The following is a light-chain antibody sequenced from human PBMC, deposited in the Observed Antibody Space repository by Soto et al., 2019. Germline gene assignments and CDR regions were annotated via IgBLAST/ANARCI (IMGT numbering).Light chain of an antibody. CDR3: QQYYSYPAIT. CDR2: AAS. Sequence: AIRMTQSPSSLSASTGDRVTITCRASQGISSYLAWYQQKPGKAPKLLIYAASTLQSGVPSRFSSSGSGTDFPLTISCLQSEDFATYYCQQYYSYPAITFGQGTRLEIK. CDR1: QGISSY. J-gene: IGKJ5*01. V-gene: IGKV1-8*01.